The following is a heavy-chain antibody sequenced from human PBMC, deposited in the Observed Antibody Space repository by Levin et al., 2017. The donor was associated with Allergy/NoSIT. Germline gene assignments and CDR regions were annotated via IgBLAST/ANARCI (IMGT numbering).Heavy chain of an antibody. D-gene: IGHD1-26*01. J-gene: IGHJ4*02. Sequence: QAGGSLRLSCAASGFSFSTYGIQWVRQAPGKGLEWVALITSDGSNKYYADSVKGRFTVSRDNSKNTVNLQMDSLRVEDTAMYYCAKGGDFDSWGLGTLVTVSS. CDR2: ITSDGSNK. V-gene: IGHV3-30*18. CDR1: GFSFSTYG. CDR3: AKGGDFDS.